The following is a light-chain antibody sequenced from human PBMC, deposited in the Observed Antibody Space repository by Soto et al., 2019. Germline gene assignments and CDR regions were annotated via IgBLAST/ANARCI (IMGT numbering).Light chain of an antibody. J-gene: IGLJ1*01. V-gene: IGLV1-44*01. CDR1: SSNIGSKT. CDR3: SSWDASLNDYV. Sequence: QSVLTQPPSASGTPGQRVTISCSGSSSNIGSKTVNWYQQLPGTVPKLLIYNSYQRPSGVPDRFSASKSGTSASLAISGLQSEDEADYYCSSWDASLNDYVFGTGTKVTVL. CDR2: NSY.